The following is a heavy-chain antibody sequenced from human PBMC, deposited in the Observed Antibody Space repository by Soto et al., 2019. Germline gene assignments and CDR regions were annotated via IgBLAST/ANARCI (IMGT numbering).Heavy chain of an antibody. CDR2: IYSGGTT. CDR3: ARHIVVVTALYYALDV. Sequence: PGGSLRLSCAASGFTVSSNYMSWVRQAPGKGLEWVSVIYSGGTTYYGDSVKGRFTISRDNSKNTLYLQMNSLRVEDTAVYYCARHIVVVTALYYALDVWGQGTTVTVSS. V-gene: IGHV3-66*04. D-gene: IGHD2-21*02. J-gene: IGHJ6*02. CDR1: GFTVSSNY.